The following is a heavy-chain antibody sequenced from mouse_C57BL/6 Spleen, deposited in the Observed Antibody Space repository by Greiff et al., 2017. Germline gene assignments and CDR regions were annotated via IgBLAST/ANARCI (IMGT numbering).Heavy chain of an antibody. Sequence: QVQLQQSGPELVKPGASVKISCTASGYAFSSAWMNWVKQRPGQGLEWIGRIYPGDGDTDYNGKFKGKATLTADKSSSTAYMHLSSLTSEDSAVYFCARDSSGYRAMDDWGQGTSVTVSS. D-gene: IGHD3-2*02. V-gene: IGHV1-82*01. CDR2: IYPGDGDT. CDR3: ARDSSGYRAMDD. CDR1: GYAFSSAW. J-gene: IGHJ4*01.